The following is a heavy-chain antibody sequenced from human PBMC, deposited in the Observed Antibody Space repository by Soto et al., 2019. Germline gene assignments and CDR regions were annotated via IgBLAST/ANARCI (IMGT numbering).Heavy chain of an antibody. J-gene: IGHJ4*02. D-gene: IGHD6-13*01. Sequence: SETLSLTCAVYGGSFSGYCWSWIRQPPGKGLEWIGEINHSGSTNYNPSLKSRVTISVDTSKNQFSLKLSSVTAADTAVYYCAGRIAAAGRRDYWGQGTLVTVSS. V-gene: IGHV4-34*01. CDR3: AGRIAAAGRRDY. CDR1: GGSFSGYC. CDR2: INHSGST.